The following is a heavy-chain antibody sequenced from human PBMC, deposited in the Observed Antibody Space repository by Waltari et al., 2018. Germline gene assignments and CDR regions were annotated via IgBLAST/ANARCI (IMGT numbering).Heavy chain of an antibody. D-gene: IGHD2-15*01. Sequence: QVQLVQSGAEVKKPGSSVKVSCKASGGTFSSYAISWVRQAPGQGLEWMERINPILGIANYAQKFQGGVTITADKSTSTSYMELSSLRSEDTAVYYCARDQCSGGSCYRTNYYYGMDVWGQGTTVTVSS. CDR3: ARDQCSGGSCYRTNYYYGMDV. J-gene: IGHJ6*02. CDR1: GGTFSSYA. V-gene: IGHV1-69*04. CDR2: INPILGIA.